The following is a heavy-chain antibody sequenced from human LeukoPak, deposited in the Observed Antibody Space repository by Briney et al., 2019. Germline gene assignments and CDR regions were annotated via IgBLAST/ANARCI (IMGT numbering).Heavy chain of an antibody. CDR1: GYSLSSGGYY. V-gene: IGHV4-31*03. CDR3: SRRNYDILTGYHNYFDY. Sequence: PSETLSLTCTVSGYSLSSGGYYWRWIRQHPGKGLEWIGYIYYTGSTYYNPSLKSRVTISVDTSKNQFSLKLNSVTAADTAVYYCSRRNYDILTGYHNYFDYWGQGTLVTVSS. CDR2: IYYTGST. D-gene: IGHD3-9*01. J-gene: IGHJ4*02.